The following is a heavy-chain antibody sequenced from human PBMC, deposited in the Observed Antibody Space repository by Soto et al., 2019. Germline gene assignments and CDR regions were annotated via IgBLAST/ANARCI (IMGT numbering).Heavy chain of an antibody. D-gene: IGHD3-10*01. J-gene: IGHJ4*02. Sequence: QITLKESGPTLVKPTQTLTLTCTFSGFSLSTSGVGVGWIRQPPGKALEWLALIYWDDDKRYSPSLKSRLTITKDNYKNQVVLTMTTMHPVDTATYSCARRGGSERNFDYWGQGTLVTVSS. V-gene: IGHV2-5*02. CDR2: IYWDDDK. CDR1: GFSLSTSGVG. CDR3: ARRGGSERNFDY.